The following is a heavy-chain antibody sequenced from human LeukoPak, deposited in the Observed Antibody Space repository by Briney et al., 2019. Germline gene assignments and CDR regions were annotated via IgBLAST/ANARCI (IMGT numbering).Heavy chain of an antibody. Sequence: PGGPLRLSCAASGFTFSSYSMNWVRQAPGKGLEWVSSISSSSSYIYYADSVKGRFTISRDNAKNSLYLQMNSLRAEDTAVYYCAVGYCSSTSCYFIWGQGTLVTVSS. V-gene: IGHV3-21*01. CDR1: GFTFSSYS. J-gene: IGHJ4*02. CDR3: AVGYCSSTSCYFI. D-gene: IGHD2-2*01. CDR2: ISSSSSYI.